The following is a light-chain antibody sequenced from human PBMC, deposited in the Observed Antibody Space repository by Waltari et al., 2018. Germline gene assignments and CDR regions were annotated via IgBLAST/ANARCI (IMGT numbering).Light chain of an antibody. Sequence: IMLTQSPGTLPLSPGERATLSCRASQSISRYFAWYQQKPGQAPRLLIYGASTRATGIPDRFSGSGSGTDFSLTISGLEPEDSAVYYCQHHFRLPATFGQGTKVEIK. J-gene: IGKJ1*01. CDR2: GAS. CDR3: QHHFRLPAT. V-gene: IGKV3-20*01. CDR1: QSISRY.